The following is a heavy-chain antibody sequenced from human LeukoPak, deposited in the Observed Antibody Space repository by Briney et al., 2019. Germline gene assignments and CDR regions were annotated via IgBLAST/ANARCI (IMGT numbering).Heavy chain of an antibody. Sequence: GASVKVSCKASGYTFTSYDINWVRQATGQGLEWMGWMNPNSGNTGYAQKFQGRVTMTEDTSTDTAYMELSSLRSEDTAVYYCATLAPDYYYDSSGLNDYWGQGTLVTVSS. CDR1: GYTFTSYD. CDR3: ATLAPDYYYDSSGLNDY. J-gene: IGHJ4*02. CDR2: MNPNSGNT. V-gene: IGHV1-8*02. D-gene: IGHD3-22*01.